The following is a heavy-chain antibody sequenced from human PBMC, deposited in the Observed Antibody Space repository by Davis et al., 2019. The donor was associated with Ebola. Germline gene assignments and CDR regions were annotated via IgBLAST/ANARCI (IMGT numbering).Heavy chain of an antibody. Sequence: GESLKISCVASGFSFRNYGMHWVRQAPGKGLEWVARISYDGATKYYADSVKGRFTISRDNSKNTLYLQMNSLRAEDTAVYYCARDLGDSSGYYGYYFDYWGQGTLVTVSS. CDR1: GFSFRNYG. CDR3: ARDLGDSSGYYGYYFDY. J-gene: IGHJ4*02. D-gene: IGHD3-22*01. CDR2: ISYDGATK. V-gene: IGHV3-30*03.